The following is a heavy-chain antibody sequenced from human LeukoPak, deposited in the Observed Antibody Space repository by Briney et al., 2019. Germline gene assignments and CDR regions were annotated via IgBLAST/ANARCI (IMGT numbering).Heavy chain of an antibody. V-gene: IGHV1-8*01. D-gene: IGHD6-19*01. CDR3: ARGLGSGWYLEDYYYYGMDV. J-gene: IGHJ6*02. CDR1: GYTFTSYD. CDR2: MNPNSGNT. Sequence: ASVKVSCKASGYTFTSYDINWVRQATGQGLEWMGWMNPNSGNTGYAQKFQGRVTMTRNTSISTAYMELSSLRSEDTAVYYCARGLGSGWYLEDYYYYGMDVWGQGTTVTVSS.